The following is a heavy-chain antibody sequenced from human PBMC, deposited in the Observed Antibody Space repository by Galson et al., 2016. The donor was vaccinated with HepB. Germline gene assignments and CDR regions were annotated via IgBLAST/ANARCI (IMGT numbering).Heavy chain of an antibody. CDR1: GFTFSSYA. Sequence: SLRLSCAASGFTFSSYAMSWVRQAPGKGLEWVSTISGSGATTYVADSVKGRFTMSRDNSKTPLYLQMNSLRVEDTAIYYCAKGGQWLLRGPGWFDPWGQGTLVSVSS. V-gene: IGHV3-23*01. CDR2: ISGSGATT. D-gene: IGHD6-19*01. J-gene: IGHJ5*02. CDR3: AKGGQWLLRGPGWFDP.